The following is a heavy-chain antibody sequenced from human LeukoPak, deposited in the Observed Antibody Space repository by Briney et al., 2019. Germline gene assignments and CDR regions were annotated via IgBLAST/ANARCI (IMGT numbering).Heavy chain of an antibody. CDR1: GFTFSSYA. Sequence: GGSLRLSCAASGFTFSSYAMHWVRQAPGKGLKWVAVISYDGSNKYYADSVKGRFTVSRDNSKNTLYLQMNSLRAEDTAVYYCARAWGGSSTTLDYWGQGTLVTISS. V-gene: IGHV3-30-3*01. CDR2: ISYDGSNK. CDR3: ARAWGGSSTTLDY. D-gene: IGHD2-2*01. J-gene: IGHJ4*02.